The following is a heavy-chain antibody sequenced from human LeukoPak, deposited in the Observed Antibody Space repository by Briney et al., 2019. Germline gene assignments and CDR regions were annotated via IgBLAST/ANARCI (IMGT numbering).Heavy chain of an antibody. CDR1: GGSISSYY. D-gene: IGHD3-3*01. Sequence: PSETLSLTCTVSGGSISSYYWNWIRQPPAKGPEWIGYIHYSGSTYYNPSLKSRVTISLDTSKNQFSLKVNSVTAADTAVYYCATIFGVANRIDSWGQGTLVTVSS. CDR3: ATIFGVANRIDS. J-gene: IGHJ4*02. CDR2: IHYSGST. V-gene: IGHV4-59*01.